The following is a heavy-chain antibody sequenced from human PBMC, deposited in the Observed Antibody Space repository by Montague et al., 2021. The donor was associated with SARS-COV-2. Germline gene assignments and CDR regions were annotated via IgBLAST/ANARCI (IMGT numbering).Heavy chain of an antibody. V-gene: IGHV4-34*01. CDR3: ARYYGDYGSGYYYGRDV. J-gene: IGHJ6*02. CDR2: GKT. D-gene: IGHD4-17*01. Sequence: GKTNYNPSLKSRVTISVDTSKNQFSLKLSSVTAADTAVYYCARYYGDYGSGYYYGRDVWGQGTT.